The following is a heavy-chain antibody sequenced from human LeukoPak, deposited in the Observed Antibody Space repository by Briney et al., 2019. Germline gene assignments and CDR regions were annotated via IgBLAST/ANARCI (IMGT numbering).Heavy chain of an antibody. Sequence: GGSLRLSCTASGFTFGDYGVNWVRQAPGKGLEWVGFIRSKTYSGTTQYAASVKGRFTISRDDSKSIAYLQMNSLKTEDTAVYYCAMGGRPAAVGYFQHWGQGTLVTVSS. CDR2: IRSKTYSGTT. J-gene: IGHJ1*01. D-gene: IGHD6-13*01. CDR3: AMGGRPAAVGYFQH. V-gene: IGHV3-49*04. CDR1: GFTFGDYG.